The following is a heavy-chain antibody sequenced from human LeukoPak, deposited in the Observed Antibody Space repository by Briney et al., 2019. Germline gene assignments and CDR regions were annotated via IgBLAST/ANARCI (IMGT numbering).Heavy chain of an antibody. CDR3: AREMDTAMVEGVYYYYYYGMDV. D-gene: IGHD5-18*01. CDR2: ISSSSSYI. Sequence: GGSLRLSCAASGFTFSSYSMNWVRQAPGKGLEWVSSISSSSSYIYYADSVKGRFTISRDNAKNSLYLQMNSLRAEDTAVYYCAREMDTAMVEGVYYYYYYGMDVWGQGTTVTVSS. CDR1: GFTFSSYS. V-gene: IGHV3-21*01. J-gene: IGHJ6*02.